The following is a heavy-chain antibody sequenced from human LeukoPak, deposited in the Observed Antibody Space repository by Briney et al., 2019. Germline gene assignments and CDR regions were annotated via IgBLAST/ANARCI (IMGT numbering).Heavy chain of an antibody. J-gene: IGHJ3*02. Sequence: PGRSLRLSCAASGFTFSSYGMHWVRQAPGKGLEWVAVIWYDGSNKYYADSVKGRFTISRDNSKNTLYLRMNSLRAEDTAVYYCARESGYCSGGSCYSNDAFDIWGQGTMVTVSS. D-gene: IGHD2-15*01. CDR3: ARESGYCSGGSCYSNDAFDI. V-gene: IGHV3-33*01. CDR1: GFTFSSYG. CDR2: IWYDGSNK.